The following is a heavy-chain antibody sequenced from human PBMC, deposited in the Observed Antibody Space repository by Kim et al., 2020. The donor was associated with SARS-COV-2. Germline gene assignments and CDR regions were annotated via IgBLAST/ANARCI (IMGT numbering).Heavy chain of an antibody. CDR3: AKDHYDFWSGYLRGPFGY. CDR1: GFTFSSYA. D-gene: IGHD3-3*01. J-gene: IGHJ4*02. Sequence: GGSLRLSCAASGFTFSSYAMSWVRQAPGKGLEWVSAISGSGGSTYYADPVKGRFTISRDNSKNTLYLQMNSLRAEDTAVYYCAKDHYDFWSGYLRGPFGYWGQRTLVTVSS. CDR2: ISGSGGST. V-gene: IGHV3-23*01.